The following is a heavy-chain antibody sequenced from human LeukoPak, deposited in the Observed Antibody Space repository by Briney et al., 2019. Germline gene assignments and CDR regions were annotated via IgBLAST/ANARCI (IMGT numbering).Heavy chain of an antibody. D-gene: IGHD3-16*01. J-gene: IGHJ4*02. Sequence: GGSLRLSCAASGFTFKSYSMNWVRQAPGKGLEWVSTISSYGTYIYYANSVKGRFTISRDNAENSLYLRMDSLRADDPAVYYCARDLSLGDPGGFDFWGRGTMVTVSS. CDR3: ARDLSLGDPGGFDF. CDR1: GFTFKSYS. V-gene: IGHV3-21*01. CDR2: ISSYGTYI.